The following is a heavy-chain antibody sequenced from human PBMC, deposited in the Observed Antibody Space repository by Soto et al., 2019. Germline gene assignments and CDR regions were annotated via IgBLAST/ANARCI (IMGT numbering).Heavy chain of an antibody. D-gene: IGHD3-16*01. CDR2: INAGNGNT. CDR1: GYTFTSYA. J-gene: IGHJ3*02. V-gene: IGHV1-3*01. CDR3: GTPSYDYFGVDI. Sequence: QVQLVQSGAEVKKPGASVKVSCKASGYTFTSYAMHWVRQAPGQRLEWMGWINAGNGNTKYSQKFQGRVTITRDTSASTAYMELSSLRSEDTAVYCCGTPSYDYFGVDIWGQGTMVTVSS.